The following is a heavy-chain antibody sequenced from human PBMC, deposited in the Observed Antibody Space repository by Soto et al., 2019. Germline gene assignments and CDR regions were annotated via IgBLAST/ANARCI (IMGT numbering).Heavy chain of an antibody. D-gene: IGHD3-10*01. J-gene: IGHJ4*02. CDR3: ARTLGSSGFEY. Sequence: QVQLVQSGPEVKKPGASVKVSCKASGYSFTPYGIAWVRQAPGQGLEWMGWISTHNGNTKYEQKLQDRVTMTTDTSTTTAYMELRSIRSDDTSMYYCARTLGSSGFEYWGQGHLVAVSS. V-gene: IGHV1-18*01. CDR2: ISTHNGNT. CDR1: GYSFTPYG.